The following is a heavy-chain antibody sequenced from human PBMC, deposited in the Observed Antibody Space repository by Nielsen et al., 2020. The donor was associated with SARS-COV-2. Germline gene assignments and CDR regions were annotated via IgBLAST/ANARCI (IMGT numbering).Heavy chain of an antibody. J-gene: IGHJ4*02. D-gene: IGHD5-18*01. CDR1: GYSFTSYW. CDR2: IYPGDSDT. Sequence: GESLKISCKGSGYSFTSYWIGWVRQMPGKGLELLGIIYPGDSDTRYSPSFQGQVTISADKSISTAYLQWSSLKASDTAMYYCARHPGGYSYGFGPDIDYWGQGTLVTVSS. V-gene: IGHV5-51*01. CDR3: ARHPGGYSYGFGPDIDY.